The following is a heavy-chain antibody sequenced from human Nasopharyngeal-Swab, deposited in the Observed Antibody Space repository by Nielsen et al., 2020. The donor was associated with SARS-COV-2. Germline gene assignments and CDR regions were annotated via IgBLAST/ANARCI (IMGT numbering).Heavy chain of an antibody. CDR3: ARGGDPREVVAATDCFDP. J-gene: IGHJ5*02. CDR2: INPGGGSA. Sequence: APHAPGQGGVGLGIINPGGGSARYSQNFQGRVTMTRDTSTSTVYMELSSLRSEDTAVYYCARGGDPREVVAATDCFDPWGQGTLVTVSS. V-gene: IGHV1-46*01. D-gene: IGHD2-15*01.